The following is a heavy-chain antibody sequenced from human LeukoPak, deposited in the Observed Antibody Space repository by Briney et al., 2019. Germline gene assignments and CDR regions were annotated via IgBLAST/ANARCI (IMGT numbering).Heavy chain of an antibody. Sequence: GGSLRLSCAASGFTFSSYAMSWVRQAPGKGLEWVSAISGSGGSTYYADSVKGRFTISRDNAKNSLYLQMNSLRAEDTALYYCAREDQPRGTFDYWGQGILVSVSS. CDR2: ISGSGGST. J-gene: IGHJ4*02. CDR3: AREDQPRGTFDY. V-gene: IGHV3-23*01. CDR1: GFTFSSYA. D-gene: IGHD2-15*01.